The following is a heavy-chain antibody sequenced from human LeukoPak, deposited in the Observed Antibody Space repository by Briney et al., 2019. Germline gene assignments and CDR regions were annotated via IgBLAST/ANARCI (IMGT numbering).Heavy chain of an antibody. CDR2: IHHSGST. CDR3: ARRDSSGYYSYVFDY. D-gene: IGHD3-22*01. Sequence: PSETLSLTCAVSGGSISSSNWWSWVRQPPGKGLEWIGEIHHSGSTNYNPSLKSRVTVSVDKSKNQFSLKLSSVTAADTAVYYCARRDSSGYYSYVFDYWGQGTLVTVSS. CDR1: GGSISSSNW. J-gene: IGHJ4*02. V-gene: IGHV4-4*02.